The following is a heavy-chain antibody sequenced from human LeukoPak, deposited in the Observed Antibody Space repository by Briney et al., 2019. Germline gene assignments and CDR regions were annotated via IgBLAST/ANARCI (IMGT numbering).Heavy chain of an antibody. V-gene: IGHV3-53*01. CDR2: IYSGGST. D-gene: IGHD6-13*01. J-gene: IGHJ4*02. CDR1: GFTVSSNY. Sequence: PGGSLRLSCAASGFTVSSNYMSWVRQAPGKGLEWVSVIYSGGSTYYADSVKGRFTISRDNAKNSLYLQMNSLRAEDTAVYYCARDLVTVAAGTREGDYFDYWGQGTLVTVSS. CDR3: ARDLVTVAAGTREGDYFDY.